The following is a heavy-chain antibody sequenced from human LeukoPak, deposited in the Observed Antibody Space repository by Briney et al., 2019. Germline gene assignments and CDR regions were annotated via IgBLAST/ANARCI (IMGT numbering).Heavy chain of an antibody. CDR2: ITNDGSST. J-gene: IGHJ4*02. V-gene: IGHV3-74*01. CDR3: ATRQGGNSAY. Sequence: GSLILSCAASGLTFSSHWMHWVRQAPGKGLVWVSRITNDGSSTTYADSVKGRFTISRDNAKNMLYLQVNSLRAEDTAVYYCATRQGGNSAYWGQGTLVTVSS. D-gene: IGHD1-7*01. CDR1: GLTFSSHW.